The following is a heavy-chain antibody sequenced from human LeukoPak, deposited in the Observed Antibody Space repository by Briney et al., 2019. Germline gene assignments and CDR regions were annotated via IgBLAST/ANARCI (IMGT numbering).Heavy chain of an antibody. CDR1: GFTFSSYS. Sequence: GGTLRLSCAASGFTFSSYSMNWVRQAPGKGLEWVSSISSSSSYIYYADSVKGRFTTYRDNAKNSLYLQMNSLRAEDTAVYYCARVFYGSGSYPSDYWGQGTLVTVSS. CDR2: ISSSSSYI. J-gene: IGHJ4*02. CDR3: ARVFYGSGSYPSDY. D-gene: IGHD3-10*01. V-gene: IGHV3-21*01.